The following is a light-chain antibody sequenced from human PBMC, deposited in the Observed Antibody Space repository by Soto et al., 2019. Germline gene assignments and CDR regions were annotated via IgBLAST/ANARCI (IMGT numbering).Light chain of an antibody. CDR2: RNT. Sequence: QSVLTQPPSASGTPGQGVIISCSGSDSNVESNYVYWYQHLPGAAPRLLIYRNTQRPSGVPDRFSASKSGTSASLAISGLRSEDEADYYCAAWDDTLRGHVFGTGTKATVL. V-gene: IGLV1-47*01. J-gene: IGLJ1*01. CDR1: DSNVESNY. CDR3: AAWDDTLRGHV.